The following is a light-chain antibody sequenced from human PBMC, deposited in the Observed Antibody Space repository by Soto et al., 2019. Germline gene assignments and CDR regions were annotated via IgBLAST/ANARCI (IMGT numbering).Light chain of an antibody. CDR1: ITDFVVYNY. Sequence: QSALTQPASVSGSTGQSITISCTGTITDFVVYNYVSWYQQLPGKAPKLVIYGVSNRPSRVTNRFSGSKSGNTASLTIYGLQADDEADYYCSTHTTSGALQVFGAGTALTVL. CDR2: GVS. V-gene: IGLV2-14*01. J-gene: IGLJ1*01. CDR3: STHTTSGALQV.